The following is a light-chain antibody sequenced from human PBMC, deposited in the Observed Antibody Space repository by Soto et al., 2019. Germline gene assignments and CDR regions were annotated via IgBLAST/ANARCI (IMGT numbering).Light chain of an antibody. CDR2: EVS. J-gene: IGLJ1*01. V-gene: IGLV2-14*01. CDR1: SSDVGGYNY. CDR3: SSYTSSSTLYV. Sequence: QYALTQPASVSGSPGQSITISCTGTSSDVGGYNYVSWYQQHPGKAPKLMIYEVSNRPSGVSNRFSGSKSGNTASLTISGLQAEDEADYYCSSYTSSSTLYVFGTGIKLTVL.